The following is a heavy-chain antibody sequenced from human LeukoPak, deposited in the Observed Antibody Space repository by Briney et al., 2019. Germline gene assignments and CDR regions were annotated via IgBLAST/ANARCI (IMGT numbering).Heavy chain of an antibody. V-gene: IGHV1-18*01. J-gene: IGHJ4*02. CDR3: VRDPRSVYGDCSGSGSFLDY. Sequence: ASVKVSCKASGYTFSPYPMNWVRRAPGHGLKGRGWISTYNKNTDYAPKFPGRDTMTTDTSTTTVYLEMRSLTSDETAVYYCVRDPRSVYGDCSGSGSFLDYWGQGTLVTVSS. D-gene: IGHD3-10*01. CDR2: ISTYNKNT. CDR1: GYTFSPYP.